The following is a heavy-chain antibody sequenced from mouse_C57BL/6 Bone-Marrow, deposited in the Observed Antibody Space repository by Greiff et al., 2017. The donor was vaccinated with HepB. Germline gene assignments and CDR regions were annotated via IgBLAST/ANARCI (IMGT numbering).Heavy chain of an antibody. Sequence: VQRVESGPGLVAPSQSLSITCTVSGFSLTSYAISWVRQPPGKGLEWLGVIWTGGGTNYNSALKSRLSISKDNSKSQVFLKMNSLQTDDTARYYCARSPYYYGSSYGNAMDYWGQGTSVTVSS. V-gene: IGHV2-9-1*01. CDR2: IWTGGGT. J-gene: IGHJ4*01. CDR1: GFSLTSYA. D-gene: IGHD1-1*01. CDR3: ARSPYYYGSSYGNAMDY.